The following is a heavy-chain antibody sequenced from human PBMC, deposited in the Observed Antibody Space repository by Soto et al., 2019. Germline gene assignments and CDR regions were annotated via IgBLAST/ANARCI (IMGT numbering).Heavy chain of an antibody. CDR1: GFTFSSYG. Sequence: QVQLVESGGGVVQPGRSLRLSCAASGFTFSSYGMHWVRQAPGKGLEWVAVISYDGSNKYYADSVKGRFTISRDNSKNTLYLQMNSLRAEDTAVYYCAKDPGRHSYGYRAYYYYYMDVWGKGTTVTVSS. CDR3: AKDPGRHSYGYRAYYYYYMDV. D-gene: IGHD5-18*01. CDR2: ISYDGSNK. V-gene: IGHV3-30*18. J-gene: IGHJ6*03.